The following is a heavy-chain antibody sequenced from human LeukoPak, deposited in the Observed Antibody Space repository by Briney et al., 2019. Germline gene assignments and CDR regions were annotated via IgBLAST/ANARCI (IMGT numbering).Heavy chain of an antibody. D-gene: IGHD4/OR15-4a*01. CDR1: GFTFTNYW. CDR2: IKQDGNEK. J-gene: IGHJ4*02. V-gene: IGHV3-7*01. CDR3: ARDTLGEGEDANYAVYYFDY. Sequence: GGSLRLSCAASGFTFTNYWMSWVRQAPGKGLEWVANIKQDGNEKYYADSVKGRFTISGDNGKNSLDLQMNSLRADDTAVYYCARDTLGEGEDANYAVYYFDYWGRGTVVTVSS.